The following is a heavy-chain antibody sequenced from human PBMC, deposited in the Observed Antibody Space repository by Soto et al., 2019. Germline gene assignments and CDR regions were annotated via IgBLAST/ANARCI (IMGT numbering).Heavy chain of an antibody. D-gene: IGHD1-1*01. Sequence: QVQLVQSGTEVKKPGASVTVSCKSSGYTFTGFYLHWLRQAPGQGLEWVGWINPKTGDTKSSQKFQGRVTMSRDTSVSTAYIDLTSLTSDDTAMYYCATGTNGTTGWYHPWGQGTRVTVSS. CDR2: INPKTGDT. J-gene: IGHJ5*02. CDR3: ATGTNGTTGWYHP. V-gene: IGHV1-2*02. CDR1: GYTFTGFY.